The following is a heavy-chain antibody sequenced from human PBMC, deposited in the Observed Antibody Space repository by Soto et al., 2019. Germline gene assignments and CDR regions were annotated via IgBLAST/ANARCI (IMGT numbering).Heavy chain of an antibody. CDR2: IIPILGIA. CDR3: ARDRSQDYIWDLDY. D-gene: IGHD3-16*01. V-gene: IGHV1-69*08. J-gene: IGHJ4*02. Sequence: QVQLVQSGAEVKKPGSSVKVSCKASGGTFSSYTISWVRQAPGQGLKWMGRIIPILGIANYAQKFQGRVTITADKSTSTAYMELSRLRSEDTAVYYCARDRSQDYIWDLDYWGQGTLVTVSS. CDR1: GGTFSSYT.